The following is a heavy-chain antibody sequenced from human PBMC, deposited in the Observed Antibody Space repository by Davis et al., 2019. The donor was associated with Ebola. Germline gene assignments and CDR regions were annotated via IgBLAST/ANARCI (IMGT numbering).Heavy chain of an antibody. D-gene: IGHD3-3*01. Sequence: GESLKISCAASGFTFDDYTMHWVRQAAGKGLEGVAVIWYDGSNKYYADSVKGRFTISRDNSKNTLYLQMNSLKTEDTAVYYCTPTLLEWPHYYYYGMDVWGQGTTVTVSS. J-gene: IGHJ6*02. V-gene: IGHV3-33*08. CDR2: IWYDGSNK. CDR3: TPTLLEWPHYYYYGMDV. CDR1: GFTFDDYT.